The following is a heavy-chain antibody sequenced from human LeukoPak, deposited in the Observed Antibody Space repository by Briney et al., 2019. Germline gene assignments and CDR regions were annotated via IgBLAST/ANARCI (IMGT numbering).Heavy chain of an antibody. CDR3: ARDLFNRDAFDI. D-gene: IGHD3-3*01. V-gene: IGHV3-21*01. Sequence: PGGSLRLSCAASGFNFIDYTMNWVRQAPGKGLEWVSSITSTGRYIFYADSLKGRFTISRDNAKKSLYLQMNSLRAEDTAVYYCARDLFNRDAFDIWGPGTMVTVSS. J-gene: IGHJ3*02. CDR1: GFNFIDYT. CDR2: ITSTGRYI.